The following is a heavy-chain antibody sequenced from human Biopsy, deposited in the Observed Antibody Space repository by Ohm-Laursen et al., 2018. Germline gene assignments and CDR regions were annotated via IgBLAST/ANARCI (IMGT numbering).Heavy chain of an antibody. CDR3: ARDSGILNYGNFKYYHYYGMDV. CDR2: IYYSVMT. D-gene: IGHD4-11*01. V-gene: IGHV4-59*02. CDR1: GEYVTKYY. J-gene: IGHJ6*02. Sequence: SETLSLTCTVSGEYVTKYYWSWIRQPPGKGLEWIGHIYYSVMTNYNPSLQSRVSISVDTSRNQVSLTLSSVTAADTAVYYCARDSGILNYGNFKYYHYYGMDVWGQGTKVTVSS.